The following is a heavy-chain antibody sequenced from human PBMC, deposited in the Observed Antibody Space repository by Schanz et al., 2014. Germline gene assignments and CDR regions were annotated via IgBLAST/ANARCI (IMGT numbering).Heavy chain of an antibody. Sequence: EVHLLESGGGLVQPGGSLRLSCAASGFTFSNHALSWVRQAPGKGLEWVSGIGGSGDSTHYADSVKGRFIISRDNSKNTLYLLLNSLRAEDTAVYFCAKDPYDVLTGYQYYFDYWGPGRLVTVSS. D-gene: IGHD3-9*01. J-gene: IGHJ4*02. CDR3: AKDPYDVLTGYQYYFDY. V-gene: IGHV3-23*01. CDR1: GFTFSNHA. CDR2: IGGSGDST.